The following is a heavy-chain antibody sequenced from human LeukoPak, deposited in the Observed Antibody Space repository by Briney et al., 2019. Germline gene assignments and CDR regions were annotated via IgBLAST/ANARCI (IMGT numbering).Heavy chain of an antibody. J-gene: IGHJ3*02. Sequence: PGGSLRLSCAASGFTFSNYVMTWVRQAPGKGLEWVSAIRGSGGTTYYADSVKGRFTISRDNSKNTLYLQMNSLRAEDTAVYYCAKDTGRITITVPKDAFDIWGQGTMVTVSS. CDR3: AKDTGRITITVPKDAFDI. D-gene: IGHD1-20*01. CDR2: IRGSGGTT. CDR1: GFTFSNYV. V-gene: IGHV3-23*01.